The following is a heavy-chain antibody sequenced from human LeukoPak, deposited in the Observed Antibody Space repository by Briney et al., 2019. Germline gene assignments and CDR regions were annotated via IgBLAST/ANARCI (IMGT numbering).Heavy chain of an antibody. J-gene: IGHJ3*02. V-gene: IGHV4-34*01. CDR3: AVSNYANAFDI. CDR2: INHSGST. CDR1: GGSFSGYY. D-gene: IGHD4-11*01. Sequence: PSETLSLTCAVYGGSFSGYYWSWVRQPPGKGVEWIGEINHSGSTNYNPSLKSRVTISVDTSKNQFSLKLSSVTAADTAVYYCAVSNYANAFDIWGQGKMVTVSS.